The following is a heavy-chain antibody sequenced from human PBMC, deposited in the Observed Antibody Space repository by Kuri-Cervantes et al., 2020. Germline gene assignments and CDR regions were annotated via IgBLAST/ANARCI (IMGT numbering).Heavy chain of an antibody. CDR2: INHSGST. Sequence: SETLSLTCAVYGGSFSGYYWSWIRQPPGKGLEWIGEINHSGSTNYNPSLKSRVIISVDTSKNQFSLKLSSVTVADTAVYYCAREYYYYMDNWGKGTTVTVSS. CDR3: AREYYYYMDN. V-gene: IGHV4-34*01. CDR1: GGSFSGYY. J-gene: IGHJ6*03.